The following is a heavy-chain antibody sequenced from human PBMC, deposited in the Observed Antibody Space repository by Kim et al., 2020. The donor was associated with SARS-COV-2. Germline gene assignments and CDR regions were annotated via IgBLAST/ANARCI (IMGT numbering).Heavy chain of an antibody. J-gene: IGHJ3*02. V-gene: IGHV4-59*01. CDR3: AREGDLGTHDAFDI. Sequence: NPSLKSRGTISVDTSKNQFSLKLSSVTAADTAVYYCAREGDLGTHDAFDIWGQGTMVTVSS. D-gene: IGHD3-16*01.